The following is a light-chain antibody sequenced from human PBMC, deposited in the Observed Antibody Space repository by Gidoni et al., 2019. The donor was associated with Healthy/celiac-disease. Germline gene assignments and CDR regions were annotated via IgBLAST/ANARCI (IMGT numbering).Light chain of an antibody. CDR2: AAS. J-gene: IGKJ5*01. Sequence: DIQMTQSPSSLSASVGDRVTITCRASQSISSYLNWYQQKPGKAPKLLIYAASSLQSGVPSRFSSSGSGTDFTLTISSLQPEDFATYYCQQSYSTPPTFXQXTRLEIK. CDR3: QQSYSTPPT. CDR1: QSISSY. V-gene: IGKV1-39*01.